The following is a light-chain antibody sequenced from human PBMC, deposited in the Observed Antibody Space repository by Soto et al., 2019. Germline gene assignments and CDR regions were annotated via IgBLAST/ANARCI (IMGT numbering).Light chain of an antibody. CDR1: SSDVGGYNY. CDR2: DVS. CDR3: TSFTSRHTYV. V-gene: IGLV2-14*03. Sequence: QSALTHPASVSGTPGQSITIPSTVTSSDVGGYNYFSWYQQHPDKAPRLMIYDVSNRPSGVSDRFSGSKSGDTASLTISGLQAEDEADYYCTSFTSRHTYVFGTGTKVTVL. J-gene: IGLJ1*01.